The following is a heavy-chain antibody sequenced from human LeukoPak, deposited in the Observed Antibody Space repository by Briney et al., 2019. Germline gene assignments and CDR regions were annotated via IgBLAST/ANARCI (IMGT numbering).Heavy chain of an antibody. CDR3: ARDNERQWLV. J-gene: IGHJ4*02. V-gene: IGHV6-1*01. CDR2: TYYRSKRYN. CDR1: GHSVSSLSAA. D-gene: IGHD6-19*01. Sequence: SQTLSLTCAISGHSVSSLSAAWNWVRQSPSRGLEWLGRTYYRSKRYNEYAMSVRSRISINADISKNQFSLQLNSVTPEDTAVYYCARDNERQWLVWGQGTLVTVSS.